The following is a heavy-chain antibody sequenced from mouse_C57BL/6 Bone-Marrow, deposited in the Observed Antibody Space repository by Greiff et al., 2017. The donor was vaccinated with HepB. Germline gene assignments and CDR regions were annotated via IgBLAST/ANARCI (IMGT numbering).Heavy chain of an antibody. D-gene: IGHD2-2*01. Sequence: EVKLMESGGGLVQPGGSLSLSCAASGFTFTDYYMSWVRQPPGKALEWLGFIRNKANGYTTEYSASVKGRFTISRDNSQSILYLQMNALRAEDSATYYCARYIGMVTDYYAMDYWGQGTSVTVSS. J-gene: IGHJ4*01. CDR2: IRNKANGYTT. CDR1: GFTFTDYY. CDR3: ARYIGMVTDYYAMDY. V-gene: IGHV7-3*01.